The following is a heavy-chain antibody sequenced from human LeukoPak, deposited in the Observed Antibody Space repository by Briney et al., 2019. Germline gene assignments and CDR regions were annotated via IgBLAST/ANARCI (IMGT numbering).Heavy chain of an antibody. CDR3: ASCSSGWSAFDY. CDR2: IKQDGSEE. V-gene: IGHV3-7*01. CDR1: GFTFSSYW. J-gene: IGHJ4*02. D-gene: IGHD6-19*01. Sequence: GGSLRLSCAVSGFTFSSYWMSWVRQAPGKGLEWVANIKQDGSEEYYVDSVKGRFTISRDNAKTSLYLQMNSLRAEDTAVYYCASCSSGWSAFDYWGQGTLVTVSS.